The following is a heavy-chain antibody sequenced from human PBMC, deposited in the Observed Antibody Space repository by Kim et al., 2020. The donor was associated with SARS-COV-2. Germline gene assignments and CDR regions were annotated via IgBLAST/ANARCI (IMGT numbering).Heavy chain of an antibody. CDR1: GFTFTTYA. J-gene: IGHJ4*02. Sequence: GGSLSLSCAASGFTFTTYAMSWVRQAPGKGLEWVSIISESGSITYYADSVKGRFTISRDNSKSTLYLQMNSLRAEDTAFYYCAKAGCSSSRCYGDYWGQGTLVTVSS. D-gene: IGHD2-2*01. V-gene: IGHV3-23*01. CDR2: ISESGSIT. CDR3: AKAGCSSSRCYGDY.